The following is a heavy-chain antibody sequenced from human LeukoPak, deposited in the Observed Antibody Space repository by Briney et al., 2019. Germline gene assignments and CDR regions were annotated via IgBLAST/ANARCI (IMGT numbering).Heavy chain of an antibody. CDR3: ARVPRYSYAPLGGY. Sequence: RTSETLSLTCTVSGVSVSSGSYYWSWIRQPPGKGLEWIGYIYYSGSTNYNPSLKSRVTISVDTSKNQFSLKLSSMTAADTAVYYCARVPRYSYAPLGGYWGQGTLVTVSS. D-gene: IGHD5-18*01. V-gene: IGHV4-61*01. CDR1: GVSVSSGSYY. J-gene: IGHJ4*02. CDR2: IYYSGST.